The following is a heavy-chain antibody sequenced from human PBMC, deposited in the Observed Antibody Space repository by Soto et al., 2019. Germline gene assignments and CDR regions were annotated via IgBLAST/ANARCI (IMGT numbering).Heavy chain of an antibody. CDR1: GFTVSSNY. CDR3: ARDVSSFYGMDV. V-gene: IGHV3-66*01. CDR2: IYSGGST. Sequence: GGSLRLSCAASGFTVSSNYMSWVRQAPGKGLEWVSVIYSGGSTYYAGSVKGRFTISRHNSKNTLYLQMNSLRAEETAVYYCARDVSSFYGMDVWGQGTTVTVSS. D-gene: IGHD6-13*01. J-gene: IGHJ6*02.